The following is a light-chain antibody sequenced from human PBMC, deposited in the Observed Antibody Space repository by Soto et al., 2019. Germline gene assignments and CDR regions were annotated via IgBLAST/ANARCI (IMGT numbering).Light chain of an antibody. Sequence: EVVLTQSPGTLPLSRGERATLSCRASERIYSAYLGWYQQKPGQAPRLLIYGTSSRATGIPDRFSGSGSGTDFTLTISRLEPEDFAVYYCQQYNDWPTFGQGTKVDI. CDR3: QQYNDWPT. J-gene: IGKJ1*01. CDR2: GTS. V-gene: IGKV3-20*01. CDR1: ERIYSAY.